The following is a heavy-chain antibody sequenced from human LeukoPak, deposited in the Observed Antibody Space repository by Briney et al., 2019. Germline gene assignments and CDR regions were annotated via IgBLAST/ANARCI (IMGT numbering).Heavy chain of an antibody. J-gene: IGHJ3*02. CDR3: AREEAYYYDRLNAFDI. D-gene: IGHD3-22*01. Sequence: SVKGRFTISRDNAKNSLYLQMNSLRAEDTAVYYCAREEAYYYDRLNAFDIWGQGTMVTVSS. V-gene: IGHV3-48*01.